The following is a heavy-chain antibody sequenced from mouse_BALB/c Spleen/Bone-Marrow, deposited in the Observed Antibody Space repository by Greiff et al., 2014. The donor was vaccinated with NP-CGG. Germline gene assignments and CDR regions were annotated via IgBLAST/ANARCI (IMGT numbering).Heavy chain of an antibody. CDR2: INPSNGRT. V-gene: IGHV1S81*02. D-gene: IGHD1-1*01. CDR1: GYTFTGYW. CDR3: ARLIYGRSYIVDF. J-gene: IGHJ4*01. Sequence: VKLVESGAELVKPGASVKLSCKASGYTFTGYWMHWVKRRPGQGPEWIGEINPSNGRTNYNEKFKSMATLTVDKSSSTAYMQLSSLTSEDSAVFYCARLIYGRSYIVDFWGQGTSVTVSS.